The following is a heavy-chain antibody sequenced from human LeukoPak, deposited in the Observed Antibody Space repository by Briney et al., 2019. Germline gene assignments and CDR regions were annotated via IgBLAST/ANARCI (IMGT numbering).Heavy chain of an antibody. Sequence: PSETLSLTCTVSGGSISSYYWSWVRQPPGKGLEWIGEINHSGSTNYNPSLKSRVTISVDTSKNQFSLKLSSVTAADTAVYYCARLGSGGSGSYYYYYYMDVWGKGTTVTVSS. D-gene: IGHD3-10*01. J-gene: IGHJ6*03. CDR3: ARLGSGGSGSYYYYYYMDV. V-gene: IGHV4-34*01. CDR1: GGSISSYY. CDR2: INHSGST.